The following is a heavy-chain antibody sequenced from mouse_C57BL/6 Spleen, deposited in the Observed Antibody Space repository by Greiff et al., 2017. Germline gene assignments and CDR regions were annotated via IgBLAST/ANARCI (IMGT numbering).Heavy chain of an antibody. CDR3: AISEAYYGSPPYFDY. CDR2: IDPSDSET. V-gene: IGHV1-52*01. D-gene: IGHD1-1*01. J-gene: IGHJ2*01. Sequence: QVQLQQPGAELVRPGSSVKLSCKASGYTFTSYWMHWVKQRPIQGLEWIGNIDPSDSETHYNQKFKDKATLAVDKSSSTAYMQLISLTSVDSAVYYGAISEAYYGSPPYFDYWGQGTTLTVSS. CDR1: GYTFTSYW.